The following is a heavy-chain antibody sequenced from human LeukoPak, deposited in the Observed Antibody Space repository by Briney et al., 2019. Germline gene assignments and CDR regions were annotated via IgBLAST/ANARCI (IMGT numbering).Heavy chain of an antibody. CDR2: INHSGST. D-gene: IGHD2-21*02. CDR3: ATSYCGGDCYSRTGDY. J-gene: IGHJ4*02. V-gene: IGHV4-34*01. Sequence: SETLSLTCAVCGGSFSGYYWSWIRQPPGKGLEWIGEINHSGSTNYNPSLKSRVTIPVDTSKNQFSLKLSSVTAADTAVYYCATSYCGGDCYSRTGDYWGQGTLVTVSS. CDR1: GGSFSGYY.